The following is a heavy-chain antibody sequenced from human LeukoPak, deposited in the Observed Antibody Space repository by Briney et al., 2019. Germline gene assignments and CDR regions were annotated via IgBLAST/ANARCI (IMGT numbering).Heavy chain of an antibody. J-gene: IGHJ4*02. CDR3: ARDWGDGGEGY. CDR1: GFTFSTYA. V-gene: IGHV3-23*01. Sequence: GGSLRLSCAASGFTFSTYAMTWLRQAPGKGLEWVSTVRGSDGSTYYADSVKGRFTISRDNAKNSLYLQMNSLRAEDTAVYYCARDWGDGGEGYWGQGTLVTVSS. D-gene: IGHD5-24*01. CDR2: VRGSDGST.